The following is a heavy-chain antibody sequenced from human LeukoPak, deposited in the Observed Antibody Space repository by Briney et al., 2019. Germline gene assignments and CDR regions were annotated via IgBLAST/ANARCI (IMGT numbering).Heavy chain of an antibody. CDR3: ARHRSYYVDY. J-gene: IGHJ4*02. D-gene: IGHD1-26*01. V-gene: IGHV4-4*07. CDR2: MHSSGTT. CDR1: GGSISSDY. Sequence: PSETLSLTCTVSGGSISSDYWSWIRQPAGKGLEWIGRMHSSGTTNYNPSLKSRVTISVDTPKNQFSLKLSSVTAADTAVYYCARHRSYYVDYWGQGTLVTVSS.